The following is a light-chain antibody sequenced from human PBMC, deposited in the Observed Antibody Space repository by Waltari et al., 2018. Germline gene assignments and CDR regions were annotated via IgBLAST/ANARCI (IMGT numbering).Light chain of an antibody. CDR3: QQYNNWPPYI. Sequence: ETVMTQSPTTLSLSPGDRATLSCRASQSVSTNLAWYQQKPGQAPRLLIYGASIRATGVPARFSGRWAATEFTLTISSLQSEDFAVYYCQQYNNWPPYIFGQGSQLEI. CDR1: QSVSTN. CDR2: GAS. J-gene: IGKJ2*01. V-gene: IGKV3D-15*01.